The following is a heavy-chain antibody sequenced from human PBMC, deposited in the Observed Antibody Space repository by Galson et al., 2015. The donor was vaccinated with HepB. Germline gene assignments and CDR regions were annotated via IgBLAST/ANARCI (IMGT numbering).Heavy chain of an antibody. CDR3: AKIIAFMTDYYDSSGYYSH. J-gene: IGHJ4*02. Sequence: SLRLSCAASGFTFSMYGMHWVRQGPGKGLEWVSGISWNSGSIGYADSVRGRFTISRDNAKNSLYLQMNSLGAEDTALYFCAKIIAFMTDYYDSSGYYSHWGQGTLVTVSS. CDR2: ISWNSGSI. CDR1: GFTFSMYG. D-gene: IGHD3-22*01. V-gene: IGHV3-9*01.